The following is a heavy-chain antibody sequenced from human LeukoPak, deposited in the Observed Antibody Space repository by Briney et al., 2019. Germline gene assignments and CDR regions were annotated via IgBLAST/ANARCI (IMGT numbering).Heavy chain of an antibody. Sequence: ASVKVSCKASGGTFKSYAISWVRQAPGQGLEWMGGIIPIFGTPKYAQKYQGRVTVTADESTSTAYMELSSLTSEDTAVYYCARDNKWELFALDYWGQGTLVTVSS. CDR2: IIPIFGTP. CDR3: ARDNKWELFALDY. CDR1: GGTFKSYA. J-gene: IGHJ4*02. V-gene: IGHV1-69*13. D-gene: IGHD1-26*01.